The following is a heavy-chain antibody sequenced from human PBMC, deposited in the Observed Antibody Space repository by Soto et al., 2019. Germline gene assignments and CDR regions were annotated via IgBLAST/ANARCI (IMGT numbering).Heavy chain of an antibody. J-gene: IGHJ4*02. D-gene: IGHD1-26*01. Sequence: SGPTLVNPTQTLTLPCTVAGFSLRTPGMRVSWLRQPPGKALEWLGRVDWNDEKVYNTSLTTRLTISKDTSKKWVVLTLTNVDPVDTATYYCARMKPLGPYYFDFWGQGALVTVSS. V-gene: IGHV2-70*04. CDR2: VDWNDEK. CDR1: GFSLRTPGMR. CDR3: ARMKPLGPYYFDF.